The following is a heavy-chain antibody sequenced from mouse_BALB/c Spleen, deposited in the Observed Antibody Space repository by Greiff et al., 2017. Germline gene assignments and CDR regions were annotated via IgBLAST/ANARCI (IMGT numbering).Heavy chain of an antibody. V-gene: IGHV3-2*02. D-gene: IGHD2-14*01. J-gene: IGHJ4*01. CDR1: GYSITSDYA. CDR2: ISYSGST. Sequence: VQLQQSGPGLVKPSQSLSLTCTVTGYSITSDYAWNWIRQFPGNKLEWMGYISYSGSTSYNPSLKSRISITRDTSKNQFFLQLNSVTTEDTATYYCARTYDESAMDYWGQGTSVTVSS. CDR3: ARTYDESAMDY.